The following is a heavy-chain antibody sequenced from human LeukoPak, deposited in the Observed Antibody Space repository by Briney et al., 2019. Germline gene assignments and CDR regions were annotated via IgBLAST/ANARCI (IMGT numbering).Heavy chain of an antibody. CDR2: IYTSGST. Sequence: SETLSLTCTVSGGSISSGSYYWSWIRQPAGKGLEWIGRIYTSGSTNYNPSLKSRVTISVDTSKNQFSLKLSSVTAADTAVYYCARARKYNWNFGGYFDYWGQGTLVTVSS. V-gene: IGHV4-61*02. CDR3: ARARKYNWNFGGYFDY. CDR1: GGSISSGSYY. D-gene: IGHD1-7*01. J-gene: IGHJ4*02.